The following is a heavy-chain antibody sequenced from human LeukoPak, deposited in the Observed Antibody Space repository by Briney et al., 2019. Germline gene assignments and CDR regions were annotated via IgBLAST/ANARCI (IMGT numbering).Heavy chain of an antibody. Sequence: GGSLRLSCTVSGLTFDTYGMSWVRQAPGKGLEWVSAISASGSNTHYADSVKGRVIISRDNSKNTLYLQMNSLRAEDTAVYYCAKPAGIDDFWSGYYYYFDYWGQGTLVTVSS. CDR2: ISASGSNT. D-gene: IGHD3-3*01. V-gene: IGHV3-23*01. CDR1: GLTFDTYG. J-gene: IGHJ4*02. CDR3: AKPAGIDDFWSGYYYYFDY.